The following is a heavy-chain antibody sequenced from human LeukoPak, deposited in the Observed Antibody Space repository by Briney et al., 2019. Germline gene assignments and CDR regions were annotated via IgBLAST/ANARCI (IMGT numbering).Heavy chain of an antibody. V-gene: IGHV3-48*03. Sequence: GGSLRLSCAASGFTFSSYEMNWVRLAPGKGLEWDLYISESGSAIYYADSVKGRFTISRDNAKNSLYLQMNSLRAEDTAVYYCARDQYNYGYVSWFDPWGQGTLVTVSS. J-gene: IGHJ5*02. CDR2: ISESGSAI. D-gene: IGHD5-18*01. CDR3: ARDQYNYGYVSWFDP. CDR1: GFTFSSYE.